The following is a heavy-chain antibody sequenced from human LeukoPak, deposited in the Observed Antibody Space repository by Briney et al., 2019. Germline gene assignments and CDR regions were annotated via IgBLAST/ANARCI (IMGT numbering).Heavy chain of an antibody. Sequence: KPSETLSLTCTVSGGSISSYYWSWIRQPAGKGLEWIGRIYTSGSTNYNPSLKRRVTMSVDTSKNQFSLKLSSVTAADTAVYYCARTPPTTIFGVHWYFDLWGRGTLVTVSS. J-gene: IGHJ2*01. CDR1: GGSISSYY. CDR2: IYTSGST. D-gene: IGHD3-3*01. CDR3: ARTPPTTIFGVHWYFDL. V-gene: IGHV4-4*07.